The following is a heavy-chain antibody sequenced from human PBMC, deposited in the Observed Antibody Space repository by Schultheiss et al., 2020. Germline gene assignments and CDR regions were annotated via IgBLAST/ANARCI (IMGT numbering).Heavy chain of an antibody. D-gene: IGHD3-3*01. CDR1: GGSISSTNYY. CDR2: IYTSGST. CDR3: ARSPKLEWLLSTSNYYMDV. J-gene: IGHJ6*03. Sequence: SETLSLTCTVSGGSISSTNYYWGWIRQPAGKGLEWIGRIYTSGSTNYNPSLKSRVTISVDTSKNQFSLKLSSVTAADTAVYYCARSPKLEWLLSTSNYYMDVWGKGTTVTVSS. V-gene: IGHV4-61*02.